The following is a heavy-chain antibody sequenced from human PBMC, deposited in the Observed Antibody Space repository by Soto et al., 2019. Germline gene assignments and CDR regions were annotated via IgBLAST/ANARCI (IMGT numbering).Heavy chain of an antibody. J-gene: IGHJ5*02. CDR2: INAGNGNT. CDR3: VRDKCSGGSCYSLNWLDP. Sequence: ASVKVSWKASGYTFTSYAMHWVRQAPGQRLEWMGWINAGNGNTKYSQKFQGRVTITRDTSASTAYMELSSLRSEDTAVYYCVRDKCSGGSCYSLNWLDPWGQGTLVTVS. CDR1: GYTFTSYA. D-gene: IGHD2-15*01. V-gene: IGHV1-3*01.